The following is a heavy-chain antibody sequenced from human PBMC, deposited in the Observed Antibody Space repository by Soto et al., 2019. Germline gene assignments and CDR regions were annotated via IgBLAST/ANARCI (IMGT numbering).Heavy chain of an antibody. CDR1: GYTFTSYG. CDR2: ISAYNGNT. CDR3: ARVVNYYDSSGYYLDY. D-gene: IGHD3-22*01. J-gene: IGHJ4*02. Sequence: GASVKVSCKASGYTFTSYGISWVRQAPGQGLEWMGWISAYNGNTNYAQKLQGRVTMTTDTSTSTAYMELRSLRSDDTAVYYCARVVNYYDSSGYYLDYWGQGTLVTVSS. V-gene: IGHV1-18*01.